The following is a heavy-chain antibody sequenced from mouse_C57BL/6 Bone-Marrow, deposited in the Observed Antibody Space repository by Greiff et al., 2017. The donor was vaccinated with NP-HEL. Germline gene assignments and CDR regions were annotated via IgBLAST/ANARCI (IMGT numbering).Heavy chain of an antibody. CDR2: INPYNGGT. CDR1: GYTFTDYY. V-gene: IGHV1-19*01. J-gene: IGHJ1*03. Sequence: VQLKESGPVLVKPGASVKMSCKASGYTFTDYYMNWVKQSHGKSLEWIGVINPYNGGTSYNQKFKGKATLTVDKSSSTAYMELNSLTSEDSAVYYCARWLRGYFDVWGTGTTVTVSS. CDR3: ARWLRGYFDV. D-gene: IGHD2-2*01.